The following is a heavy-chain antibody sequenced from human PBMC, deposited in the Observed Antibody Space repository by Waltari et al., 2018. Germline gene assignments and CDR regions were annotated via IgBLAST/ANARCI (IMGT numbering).Heavy chain of an antibody. V-gene: IGHV3-30-3*01. J-gene: IGHJ4*02. D-gene: IGHD1-26*01. CDR2: ISHDGSNK. CDR1: GFTFSSYA. Sequence: QVQLVESGGGVVQPGRSLRLSCAASGFTFSSYAMHWVRQAPGKGLEWVAVISHDGSNKYYADSVKGRFTISRDNSKNTLYLQMNSLRAEDTAVYYCAVVSGSYSDWGQGTLVTVSS. CDR3: AVVSGSYSD.